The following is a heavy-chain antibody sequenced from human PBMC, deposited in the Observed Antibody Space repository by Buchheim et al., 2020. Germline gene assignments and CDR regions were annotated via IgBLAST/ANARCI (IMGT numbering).Heavy chain of an antibody. V-gene: IGHV1-69*09. D-gene: IGHD2-15*01. Sequence: QVQLVQSGAEVKKPGASVKVSCKASGYTFTSYDINWVRQATGQGLEWMGRIIPILGIANYAQKFQGRVTITADKSTSTAYMELSNLRSEDTAVYYCARGANSRSGGSWGFDPWGQGTL. CDR2: IIPILGIA. CDR1: GYTFTSYD. J-gene: IGHJ5*02. CDR3: ARGANSRSGGSWGFDP.